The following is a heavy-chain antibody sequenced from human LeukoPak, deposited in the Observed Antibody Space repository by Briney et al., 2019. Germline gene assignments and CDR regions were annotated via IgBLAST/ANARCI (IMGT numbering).Heavy chain of an antibody. CDR2: INPNSGGT. J-gene: IGHJ4*02. CDR1: VYTFTGYY. V-gene: IGHV1-2*02. D-gene: IGHD3-10*01. Sequence: ASVSVSCKASVYTFTGYYMHWVGQAPGQGLEWMGWINPNSGGTNYTQKFQGRVTMTRDTSISTAYMELSRLRSDDTAVYYCSRPAPYYYGSGSVVYWGQGTLVTVSS. CDR3: SRPAPYYYGSGSVVY.